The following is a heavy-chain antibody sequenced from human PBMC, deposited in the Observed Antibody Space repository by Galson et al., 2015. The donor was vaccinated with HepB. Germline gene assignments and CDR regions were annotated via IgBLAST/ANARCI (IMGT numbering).Heavy chain of an antibody. CDR1: GFTFSSYY. V-gene: IGHV3-30*03. CDR2: ISHDGSYK. Sequence: ASGFTFSSYYMHWVRQAPGKGLEWVAVISHDGSYKYYADSVKGRFTISRDNSKNTLYLQMNSLRAEDTAVYYCARSLQDYYDSRAFYYWGQGTLVTVSS. J-gene: IGHJ4*02. D-gene: IGHD3-22*01. CDR3: ARSLQDYYDSRAFYY.